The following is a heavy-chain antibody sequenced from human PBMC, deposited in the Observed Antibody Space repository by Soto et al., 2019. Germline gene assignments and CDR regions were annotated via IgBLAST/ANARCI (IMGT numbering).Heavy chain of an antibody. V-gene: IGHV3-23*01. CDR2: ISGSGGVT. D-gene: IGHD3-10*01. CDR1: GFTFRNYD. J-gene: IGHJ4*02. Sequence: EVQLMESGGGLVQPGGSLRLSCVASGFTFRNYDMRWVRQAPGKGLEWVAGISGSGGVTYYGDSVKGRFTISRDNSKNTVYLQMISLRANDTAIYYCAKDRQFRSYYESAGNYNKWGQGTLVTVSS. CDR3: AKDRQFRSYYESAGNYNK.